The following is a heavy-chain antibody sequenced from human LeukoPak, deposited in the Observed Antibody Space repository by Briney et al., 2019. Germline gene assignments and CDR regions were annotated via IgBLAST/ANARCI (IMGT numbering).Heavy chain of an antibody. V-gene: IGHV3-48*01. CDR2: ISTGSSTI. D-gene: IGHD3-9*01. CDR1: GFTFSSYS. J-gene: IGHJ6*02. CDR3: ARGRSGYFDWPTLYYYYYGMDV. Sequence: GGSLRLSCAASGFTFSSYSMNWVRQAPGKGLEWVSYISTGSSTIYYADSVKGRFTISRDDAKNSLYLQMNSLRAEDTAVYYCARGRSGYFDWPTLYYYYYGMDVWGQGTTVTVSS.